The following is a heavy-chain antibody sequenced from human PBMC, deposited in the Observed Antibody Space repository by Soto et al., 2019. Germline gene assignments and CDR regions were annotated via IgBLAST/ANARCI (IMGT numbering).Heavy chain of an antibody. CDR1: GGSLSSRV. J-gene: IGHJ4*02. CDR3: VREGFSSGRFDY. Sequence: SVKVSCKASGGSLSSRVISWVRQAPGQGLEWMGTIVPMSGTTNYAQRFQGRVTLTADESSSTAYMELRGLTSEDTAVYYCVREGFSSGRFDYWGQGTLVTVSS. D-gene: IGHD6-19*01. CDR2: IVPMSGTT. V-gene: IGHV1-69*13.